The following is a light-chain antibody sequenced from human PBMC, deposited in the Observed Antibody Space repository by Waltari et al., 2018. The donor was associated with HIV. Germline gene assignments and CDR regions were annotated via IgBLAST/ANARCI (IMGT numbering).Light chain of an antibody. J-gene: IGKJ3*01. CDR3: QQTFSPPRT. Sequence: DINMTQSPSSLSASVGDRVTITCRTSQNIINYLNWYHQSPGKAPSLLIFGASTLQNGVSSRFSGSGSDTEFALSIAGLQHGDFGTYYCQQTFSPPRTFGPGT. CDR1: QNIINY. CDR2: GAS. V-gene: IGKV1-39*01.